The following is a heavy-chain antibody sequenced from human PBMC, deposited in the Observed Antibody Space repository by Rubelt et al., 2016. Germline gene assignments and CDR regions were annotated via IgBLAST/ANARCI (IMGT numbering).Heavy chain of an antibody. J-gene: IGHJ4*02. D-gene: IGHD6-13*01. V-gene: IGHV3-21*01. CDR2: ISSSSSYI. Sequence: VQLVESGGGVVQPGGSLRLSCAASGFTFSSYSMNWVRQAPGKGLEWVSSISSSSSYIYYADSVKGRLTISRDNGKKSLYMQSNSLRAEDTAVYYCARGNHSSWSPEPGFDYWGQGTLVTVSS. CDR3: ARGNHSSWSPEPGFDY. CDR1: GFTFSSYS.